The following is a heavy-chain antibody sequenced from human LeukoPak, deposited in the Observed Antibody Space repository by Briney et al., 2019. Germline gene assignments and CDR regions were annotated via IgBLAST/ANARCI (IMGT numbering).Heavy chain of an antibody. CDR1: GFTVSSNY. CDR2: IYSGGST. Sequence: PGGSLRLSCAASGFTVSSNYMSWVRQAPGKGLEWVSVIYSGGSTYYADSVKGRFTTSRDNSKNTLYLQMNSLRAEDTAVYYCARDIVVVPAAMSYYYYGMDVWGQGTTVTVSS. J-gene: IGHJ6*02. CDR3: ARDIVVVPAAMSYYYYGMDV. V-gene: IGHV3-53*01. D-gene: IGHD2-2*01.